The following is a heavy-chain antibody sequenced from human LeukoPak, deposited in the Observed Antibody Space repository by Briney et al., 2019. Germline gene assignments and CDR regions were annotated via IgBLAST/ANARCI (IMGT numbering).Heavy chain of an antibody. J-gene: IGHJ3*02. CDR2: INPSGTST. CDR1: GDTFTSYY. D-gene: IGHD3-22*01. Sequence: ASVKVSCKASGDTFTSYYMHWVRQAPGQGRECMGIINPSGTSTSYAQKFQGRVTMTRDMSTSTVYMELSSLRSEDTAVYYCARGRHYYDSSDYYYEGDAFDIWGQGTMVTVSS. CDR3: ARGRHYYDSSDYYYEGDAFDI. V-gene: IGHV1-46*01.